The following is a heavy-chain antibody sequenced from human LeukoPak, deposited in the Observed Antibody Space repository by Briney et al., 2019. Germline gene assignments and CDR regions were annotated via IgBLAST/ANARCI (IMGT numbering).Heavy chain of an antibody. J-gene: IGHJ4*02. CDR2: INHSGST. CDR1: GGSFSGYY. D-gene: IGHD3-10*01. Sequence: LETLSLTCAVYGGSFSGYYWSWIRQPPGKGLEWIGEINHSGSTNYNPSLKSRVTISVDTSKNQFSLKLSPVTAADTAVYYCARGRYYYGSRVPFDHWGQGTLVTVSS. CDR3: ARGRYYYGSRVPFDH. V-gene: IGHV4-34*01.